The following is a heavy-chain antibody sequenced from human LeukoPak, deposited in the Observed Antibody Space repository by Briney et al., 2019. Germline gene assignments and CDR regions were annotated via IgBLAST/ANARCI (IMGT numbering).Heavy chain of an antibody. Sequence: GSLRLSCAASGFTFSSYSFNWVRQAPGKGLEWVSSISSSRNDIYYADSVKGRFTISRDNAKSSLYLQMNSLRAEDTAVYYCASGYSRSSNDYWGQGTLVTVSS. D-gene: IGHD6-6*01. J-gene: IGHJ4*02. CDR3: ASGYSRSSNDY. CDR1: GFTFSSYS. V-gene: IGHV3-21*01. CDR2: ISSSRNDI.